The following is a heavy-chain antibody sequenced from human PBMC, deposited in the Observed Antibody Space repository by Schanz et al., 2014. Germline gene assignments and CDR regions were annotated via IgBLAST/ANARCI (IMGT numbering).Heavy chain of an antibody. J-gene: IGHJ2*01. CDR2: ISPNSGDT. D-gene: IGHD6-19*01. CDR3: ARLSVAGRPHVNYWYFDL. V-gene: IGHV1-2*06. CDR1: GRTFIVYH. Sequence: QVQLVQSGAEVKKPGASMKVSCKASGRTFIVYHVLHWVRQAPGQGLEWMGRISPNSGDTHSAQKFQGRVTMTWDRSISTANMELSRLRSDDTAVYYCARLSVAGRPHVNYWYFDLWGRGTLVTVSS.